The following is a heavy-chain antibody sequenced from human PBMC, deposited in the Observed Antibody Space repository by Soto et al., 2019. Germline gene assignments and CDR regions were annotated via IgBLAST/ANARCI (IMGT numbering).Heavy chain of an antibody. V-gene: IGHV3-9*01. Sequence: GGSLRLSFASSGFTFDDYAIHWVRQVPGKGLEWVSGINWNSGSIGYGDSVKGRFAISRDNAKNSLHLQMNSLSAEDTAFYYCVKDESINWYSGHFRHWGQGTLVTVSS. J-gene: IGHJ1*01. D-gene: IGHD6-13*01. CDR2: INWNSGSI. CDR1: GFTFDDYA. CDR3: VKDESINWYSGHFRH.